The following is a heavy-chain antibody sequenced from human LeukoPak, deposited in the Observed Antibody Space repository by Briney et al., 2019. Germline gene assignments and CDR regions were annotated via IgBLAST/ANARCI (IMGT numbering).Heavy chain of an antibody. V-gene: IGHV3-23*01. CDR2: ISGSGGST. CDR3: AKEPHGDRDY. Sequence: GGSLRLSCAASGFTFSSYAMGWLRQAPGKGLEWVSAISGSGGSTYYADSVKGRFTISRDNSKNTLYLQMSSLRAEDTAVYYCAKEPHGDRDYWGQGTLVTVSS. J-gene: IGHJ4*02. CDR1: GFTFSSYA. D-gene: IGHD4-17*01.